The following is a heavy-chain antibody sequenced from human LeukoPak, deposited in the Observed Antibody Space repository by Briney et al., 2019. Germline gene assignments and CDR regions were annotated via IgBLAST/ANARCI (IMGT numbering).Heavy chain of an antibody. CDR1: GFTVRSNY. Sequence: GGSLRLSCAASGFTVRSNYMSWVRQAPGKGLEWVSVIYSGGSTYYADSVKGRFTISRDNSKNTLYLQMNSLRAEDTAVYYCARANGSLSPLDYWGQGTLVTVYS. CDR3: ARANGSLSPLDY. J-gene: IGHJ4*02. D-gene: IGHD6-13*01. V-gene: IGHV3-66*02. CDR2: IYSGGST.